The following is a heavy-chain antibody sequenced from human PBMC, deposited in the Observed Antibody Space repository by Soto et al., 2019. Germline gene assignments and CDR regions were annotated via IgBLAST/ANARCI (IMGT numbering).Heavy chain of an antibody. Sequence: SETLSLTCTVSGGSISSYYWSWIRQPPGKGLEWIGYIYYSGSTNYNPSLKSRVTISVDTSKNQFSLKLSSVTAADTAVYYCARNGGIAAAGSFDYWGQGTLVTVSS. J-gene: IGHJ4*02. CDR3: ARNGGIAAAGSFDY. V-gene: IGHV4-59*01. CDR1: GGSISSYY. D-gene: IGHD6-13*01. CDR2: IYYSGST.